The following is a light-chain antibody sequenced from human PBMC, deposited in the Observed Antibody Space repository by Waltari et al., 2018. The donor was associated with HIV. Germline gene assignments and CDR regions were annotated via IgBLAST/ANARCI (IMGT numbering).Light chain of an antibody. CDR3: QQYYRIPWT. J-gene: IGKJ1*01. CDR2: SAS. CDR1: QGISKS. Sequence: DIQMTQSPSSLSASVGDRVTITCRASQGISKSLAWYQQTPGKAPEVLLYSASRWESGVPSRFSCNGSGTDFTLTISSLQPEDFATFYCQQYYRIPWTFGQGTKVEIK. V-gene: IGKV1-NL1*01.